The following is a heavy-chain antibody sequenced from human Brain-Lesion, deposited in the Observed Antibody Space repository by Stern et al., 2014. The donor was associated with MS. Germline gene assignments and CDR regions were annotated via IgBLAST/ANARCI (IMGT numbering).Heavy chain of an antibody. CDR1: GFTFGNYW. CDR2: IRGDGTEK. CDR3: ARVYNTIYGIVTQRGSGMDV. D-gene: IGHD3-3*01. V-gene: IGHV3-7*01. J-gene: IGHJ6*02. Sequence: EVQLVESGGGLVQPGGSLTISCTAAGFTFGNYWMTWVRQAPGQGLEWVANIRGDGTEKNYVDSVKGQFTISRDNARNSLYLQMNSLRVEDTALYYCARVYNTIYGIVTQRGSGMDVWGQGTTVIVSS.